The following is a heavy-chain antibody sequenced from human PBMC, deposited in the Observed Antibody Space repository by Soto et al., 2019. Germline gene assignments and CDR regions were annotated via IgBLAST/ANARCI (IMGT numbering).Heavy chain of an antibody. CDR2: FSAPNGEK. CDR3: AADYYDSSGLAAEYFQH. D-gene: IGHD3-22*01. J-gene: IGHJ1*01. Sequence: ASGEDSCKASGYTFINYGGSWVRQAPGQGLEPMAWFSAPNGEKKYPQNVRGRVTLTTDTSTSTAPMEMRTLRSDDPAGYYCAADYYDSSGLAAEYFQHWGQGTLVTVSS. V-gene: IGHV1-18*01. CDR1: GYTFINYG.